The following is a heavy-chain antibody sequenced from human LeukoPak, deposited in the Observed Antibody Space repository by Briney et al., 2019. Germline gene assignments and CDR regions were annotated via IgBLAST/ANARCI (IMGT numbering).Heavy chain of an antibody. CDR2: ISWNSGSI. Sequence: GGSLRFSCAASGFTFDDYAMHWVRQAPGKGLEWVSGISWNSGSIGYADSVKGRFTISRDNAKNSLYLQMNSLRAEDTALYYCAKDTGYYYDSSGYYSTDAFDIWGQGTMVTVSS. CDR1: GFTFDDYA. J-gene: IGHJ3*02. V-gene: IGHV3-9*01. CDR3: AKDTGYYYDSSGYYSTDAFDI. D-gene: IGHD3-22*01.